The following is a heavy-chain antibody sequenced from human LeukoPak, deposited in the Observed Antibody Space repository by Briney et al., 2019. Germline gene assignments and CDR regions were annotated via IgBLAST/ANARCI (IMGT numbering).Heavy chain of an antibody. CDR1: GFTFSSHW. V-gene: IGHV3-74*01. D-gene: IGHD1-26*01. CDR3: AKHRVGATKGEAFDI. CDR2: ISSDGSST. Sequence: QPGGSLRLSCAASGFTFSSHWMHWVRQAPGKGLVWVSRISSDGSSTSFADSVKGRFTISRDNAENTLYLQMNSLRAEDTAVYYCAKHRVGATKGEAFDIWGQGTMVTVSS. J-gene: IGHJ3*02.